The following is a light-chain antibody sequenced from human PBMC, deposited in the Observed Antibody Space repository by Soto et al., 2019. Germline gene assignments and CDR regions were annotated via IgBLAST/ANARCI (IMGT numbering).Light chain of an antibody. CDR1: ALPRQY. Sequence: SYELTQPPSVSVFPGQTARITCSGEALPRQYAYWYQQKPGQAPVLVIYKDSERPSGIPERFSGSSSGTTVTLPISGVQAEDEADYYCQSADSSGIYQVFGTGTKLTVL. CDR2: KDS. J-gene: IGLJ1*01. CDR3: QSADSSGIYQV. V-gene: IGLV3-25*02.